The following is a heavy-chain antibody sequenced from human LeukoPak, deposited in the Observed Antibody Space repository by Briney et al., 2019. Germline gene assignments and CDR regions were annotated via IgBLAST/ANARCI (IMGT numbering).Heavy chain of an antibody. Sequence: GASVKVSCKASGGTFSSYAISWVRQAPGQGLEWMGRIIPIFGTANYAQKFQGRVTITTDESTSTSNMELSSLRSEDTALHYCARDKYSSSSEPDYFDYWGQGTLVTVSS. CDR1: GGTFSSYA. D-gene: IGHD6-6*01. J-gene: IGHJ4*02. CDR3: ARDKYSSSSEPDYFDY. CDR2: IIPIFGTA. V-gene: IGHV1-69*05.